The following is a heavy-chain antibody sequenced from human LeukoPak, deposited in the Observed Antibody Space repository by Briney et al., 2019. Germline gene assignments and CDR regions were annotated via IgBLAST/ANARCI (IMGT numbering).Heavy chain of an antibody. CDR2: ISGSGHST. D-gene: IGHD3-3*01. V-gene: IGHV3-23*01. J-gene: IGHJ6*02. CDR3: AKEDGITIFGVDYYYGMDV. CDR1: GFTFSSYA. Sequence: GGSLRLSCAASGFTFSSYAMSWVRQAPGKGLEWVSTISGSGHSTYYADSVKGRFTISRDNSKNTLYLQMNGLRAEDTAVYYCAKEDGITIFGVDYYYGMDVWGQGTTVTVSS.